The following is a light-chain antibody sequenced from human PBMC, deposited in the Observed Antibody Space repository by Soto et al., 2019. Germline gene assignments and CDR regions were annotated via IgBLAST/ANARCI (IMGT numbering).Light chain of an antibody. J-gene: IGKJ5*01. CDR3: QQHGSSPTIT. CDR1: QSVSSN. Sequence: EGVLTQSPGTVSLSPGGRATLSCRASQSVSSNLAWYQQKPGQAPRLLIYGASSRATGIPDRFSGSGSGTDFTLTISRLEPEDFAVYYCQQHGSSPTITFGQGTRLEIK. CDR2: GAS. V-gene: IGKV3-20*01.